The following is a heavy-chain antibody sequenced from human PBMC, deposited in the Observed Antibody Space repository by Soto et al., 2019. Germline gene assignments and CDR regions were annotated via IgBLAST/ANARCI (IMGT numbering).Heavy chain of an antibody. CDR2: IWYDESKI. Sequence: PGGSLSLSRSASGFRFSSYGMHWVRQAPGKGLEWVAVIWYDESKIYYGDSVKVRFTISRDNSKNTLYLQMNSLRAEDTAVYHCAREQVAGPYNWFDPWGQGTLVTVSS. CDR3: AREQVAGPYNWFDP. J-gene: IGHJ5*02. V-gene: IGHV3-33*01. D-gene: IGHD2-15*01. CDR1: GFRFSSYG.